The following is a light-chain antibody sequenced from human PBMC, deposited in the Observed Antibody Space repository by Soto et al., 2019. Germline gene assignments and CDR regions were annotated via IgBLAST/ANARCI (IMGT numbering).Light chain of an antibody. J-gene: IGKJ1*01. CDR1: QSVSSSY. CDR3: QQYGRSPPSWT. CDR2: GAS. Sequence: ETVLTQSPGTLSLSPGERATLSCRASQSVSSSYLAWYQQKHGQAPRLLIYGASSRATGIPDRFSGSGSGTDFPLTISRLEPEDFAVYYCQQYGRSPPSWTFGQGTKVEIK. V-gene: IGKV3-20*01.